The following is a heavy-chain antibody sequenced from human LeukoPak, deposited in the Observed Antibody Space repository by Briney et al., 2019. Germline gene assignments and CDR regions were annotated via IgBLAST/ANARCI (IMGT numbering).Heavy chain of an antibody. V-gene: IGHV4-34*01. CDR2: INHSGST. CDR3: ARGAPYDILTGYYIYYYYYGMDV. Sequence: SETLSLTCAVYGGPFSGYYWSWIRQPPGKGLEWIGEINHSGSTNYNPSLKSRVTISVDTSKNQFSLKLSSVTAADTAVYYCARGAPYDILTGYYIYYYYYGMDVWGQGTTVTVSS. J-gene: IGHJ6*02. CDR1: GGPFSGYY. D-gene: IGHD3-9*01.